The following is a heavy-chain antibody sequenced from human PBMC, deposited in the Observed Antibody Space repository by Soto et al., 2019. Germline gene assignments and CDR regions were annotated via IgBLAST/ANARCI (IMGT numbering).Heavy chain of an antibody. V-gene: IGHV4-39*01. CDR2: IYYSGST. D-gene: IGHD6-13*01. CDR3: ASQKPPPQQLVLDNWFDP. Sequence: PSETLSLTCTVSGGSISSSSYYGGWIRQPPGKGLEWIGSIYYSGSTYYNPSLKSRVTISVDTSKNQFSLKLSSVTAADTAVYYCASQKPPPQQLVLDNWFDPWGQGTLVTVSS. J-gene: IGHJ5*02. CDR1: GGSISSSSYY.